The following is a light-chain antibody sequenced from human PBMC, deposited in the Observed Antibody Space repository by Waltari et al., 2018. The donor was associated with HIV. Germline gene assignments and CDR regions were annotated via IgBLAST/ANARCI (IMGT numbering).Light chain of an antibody. CDR2: GAS. J-gene: IGKJ4*01. V-gene: IGKV3-20*01. CDR1: QRVDSSY. Sequence: IVLTQSPGTLSLSPGARATLSCRASQRVDSSYLAWYQQKPGQAPRLLIYGASSRATGIPDRFTGSGSGTDFTLSISRLDPEDFALYYCQQYNSSPFTFGGGTRVEIK. CDR3: QQYNSSPFT.